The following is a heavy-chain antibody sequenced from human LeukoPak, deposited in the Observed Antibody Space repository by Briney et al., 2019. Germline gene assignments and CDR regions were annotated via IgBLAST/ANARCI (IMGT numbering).Heavy chain of an antibody. J-gene: IGHJ4*02. CDR3: AHAKKVYSSGSFVN. CDR2: IYWDDDK. D-gene: IGHD3-10*01. Sequence: SGPTLVKPTQTLTPTCTFSGFSLSTSGVGVGWIRQPPGKALEWLALIYWDDDKRYSPSLKSRLTITKDTSKNQVVLTMTNMDPVHTATYYCAHAKKVYSSGSFVNWGQGTLLPVSS. CDR1: GFSLSTSGVG. V-gene: IGHV2-5*02.